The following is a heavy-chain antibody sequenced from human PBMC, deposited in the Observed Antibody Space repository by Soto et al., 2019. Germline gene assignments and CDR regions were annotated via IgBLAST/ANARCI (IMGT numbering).Heavy chain of an antibody. D-gene: IGHD1-1*01. CDR1: GYTFTSYD. CDR2: MNPNSGNT. V-gene: IGHV1-8*01. J-gene: IGHJ6*02. Sequence: GASVKVSCKASGYTFTSYDIKWARQATGQGLEWMGWMNPNSGNTGYAQKFQGRVTMTRNTSISTAYMELSSLRSEDTAVYYCARGFQTDGKYYYYGMGVWGQGTPVTVYS. CDR3: ARGFQTDGKYYYYGMGV.